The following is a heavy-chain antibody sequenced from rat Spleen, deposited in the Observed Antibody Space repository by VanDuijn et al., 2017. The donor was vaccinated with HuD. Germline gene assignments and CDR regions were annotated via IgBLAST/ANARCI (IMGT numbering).Heavy chain of an antibody. CDR2: ISTGGDNT. V-gene: IGHV5-25*01. J-gene: IGHJ4*01. CDR1: GFTFSDYN. CDR3: ARHNSGYGVMDA. Sequence: EVQLVESGGGLVQPGRSLKFSCAASGFTFSDYNMAWVRQTPKKGLEWVAYISTGGDNTYYRDSVKGRFTISRDNAKSTLYLQMDSLRSEDTATYYCARHNSGYGVMDAWGQGASVTVSS. D-gene: IGHD4-3*01.